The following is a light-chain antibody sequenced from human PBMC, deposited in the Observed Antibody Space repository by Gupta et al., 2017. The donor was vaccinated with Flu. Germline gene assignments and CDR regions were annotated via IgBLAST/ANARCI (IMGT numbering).Light chain of an antibody. V-gene: IGKV1-16*02. Sequence: GDRVTIPCRASQGISNYLAWFQRKPGKAPKSLIYGASALHSGVPSQFSGSGSGTDFTLTISSLQPEDFATYYCQQYYSSPWTFGQGTKVEIK. J-gene: IGKJ1*01. CDR3: QQYYSSPWT. CDR1: QGISNY. CDR2: GAS.